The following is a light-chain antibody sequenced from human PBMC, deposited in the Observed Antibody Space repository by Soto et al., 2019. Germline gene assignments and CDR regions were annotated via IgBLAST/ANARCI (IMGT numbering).Light chain of an antibody. Sequence: QSALTQPASVSGSPGQSITISCTGSSSDVGSYNFVSWYQQHPGKAPKLMIYEGSKRPSGVSDRFSGSKSGNTASLTISGLQAEDEADYYCCSYAGSRFVFGTGTKVTVL. CDR3: CSYAGSRFV. J-gene: IGLJ1*01. CDR2: EGS. CDR1: SSDVGSYNF. V-gene: IGLV2-23*01.